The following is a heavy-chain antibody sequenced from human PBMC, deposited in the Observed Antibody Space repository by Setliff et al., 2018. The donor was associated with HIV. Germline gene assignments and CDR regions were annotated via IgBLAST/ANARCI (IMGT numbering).Heavy chain of an antibody. D-gene: IGHD1-7*01. CDR3: ARVNGIELSVHYYFMDV. Sequence: WETLSLTCTVSADSLDGYYWAWIRQPAGKGLEWIGRIQISGSTDSNPSLMSRVTMSLDASKNQFSLRLISVTPADTGVYYCARVNGIELSVHYYFMDVWGKGTTVTVSS. CDR2: IQISGST. V-gene: IGHV4-4*07. CDR1: ADSLDGYY. J-gene: IGHJ6*03.